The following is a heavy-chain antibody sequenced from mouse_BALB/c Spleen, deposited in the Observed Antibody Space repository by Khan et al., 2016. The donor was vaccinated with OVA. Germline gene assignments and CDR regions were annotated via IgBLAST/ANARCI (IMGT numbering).Heavy chain of an antibody. D-gene: IGHD2-1*01. J-gene: IGHJ1*01. Sequence: EVELVESGGGLAQPGGSRKLSCAASGFTFSNFGMHWVRQAPKKGLEWVAYISSGSSTIYYVDTVKGRFTISRDNPKNTLFLQMTSLRSEDTAMYYCARSGGNFHWYFDVWGAGTSVTVSS. V-gene: IGHV5-17*02. CDR1: GFTFSNFG. CDR3: ARSGGNFHWYFDV. CDR2: ISSGSSTI.